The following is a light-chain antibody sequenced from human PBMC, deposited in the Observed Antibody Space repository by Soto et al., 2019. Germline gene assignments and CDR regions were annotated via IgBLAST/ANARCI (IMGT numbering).Light chain of an antibody. J-gene: IGLJ1*01. CDR3: QSYDSSLSVLYV. Sequence: QSVLTQPPSVSGAPGQRVTISCTGSSSNIGAGYDVHWYQQLPGTAPKVLIYGNSDRPSGVPDRFSGSKSGTSASLAITGLQAEDEADYYCQSYDSSLSVLYVFGTGTKVTVI. CDR2: GNS. CDR1: SSNIGAGYD. V-gene: IGLV1-40*01.